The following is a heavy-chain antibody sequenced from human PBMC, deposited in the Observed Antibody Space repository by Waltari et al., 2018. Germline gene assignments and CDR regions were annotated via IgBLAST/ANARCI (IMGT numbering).Heavy chain of an antibody. CDR2: KWYDGSNK. CDR3: ARDRSGSDYDDGMDV. Sequence: QVQLVESGGGVVQPGRYLRLSCAASGFTFSSYGMHWVRQAPGKGLGWVAGKWYDGSNKYDADYVKGRVTISRDKSKNTLYLQMNSLRAEDTAVYYCARDRSGSDYDDGMDVWGQGTTGTVAS. D-gene: IGHD1-26*01. CDR1: GFTFSSYG. J-gene: IGHJ6*02. V-gene: IGHV3-33*01.